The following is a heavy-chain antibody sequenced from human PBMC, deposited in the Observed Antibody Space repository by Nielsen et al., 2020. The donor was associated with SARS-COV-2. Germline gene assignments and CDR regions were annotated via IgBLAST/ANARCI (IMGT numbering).Heavy chain of an antibody. J-gene: IGHJ5*02. CDR3: ARHHSSGWYMRWFDP. D-gene: IGHD6-19*01. CDR1: GASIRSYY. V-gene: IGHV4-59*08. Sequence: SETLSLTCTVSGASIRSYYWSWLRQPPGKGLEWIGYIHSIGSTNYNPSLKSRVTISADTSKNQFSLRLTSVSAADTAVYYCARHHSSGWYMRWFDPWGQGTLVTVSS. CDR2: IHSIGST.